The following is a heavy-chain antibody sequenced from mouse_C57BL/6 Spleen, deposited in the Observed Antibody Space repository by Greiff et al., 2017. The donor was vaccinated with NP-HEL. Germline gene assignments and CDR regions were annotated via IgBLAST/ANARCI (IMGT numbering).Heavy chain of an antibody. CDR1: GYTFTSYW. CDR2: INPSSGYT. J-gene: IGHJ4*01. V-gene: IGHV1-7*01. CDR3: SREFYYGSSYDGYAMDY. D-gene: IGHD1-1*01. Sequence: VQLQQSGAELAKPGASVKLSCKASGYTFTSYWMHWVKQRPGQGLEWIGYINPSSGYTKYNQKFKDKATLTADKSSSTAYMQLSSLTDEDAAVYYCSREFYYGSSYDGYAMDYWGQGTSVTVSS.